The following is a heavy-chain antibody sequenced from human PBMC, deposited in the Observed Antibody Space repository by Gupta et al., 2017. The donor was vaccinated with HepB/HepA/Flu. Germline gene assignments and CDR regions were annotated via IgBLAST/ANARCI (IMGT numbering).Heavy chain of an antibody. CDR1: GFTFNSYW. D-gene: IGHD6-6*01. J-gene: IGHJ4*02. CDR3: LRGGSNSSPSFGF. CDR2: IESDGSST. Sequence: EVQLVESGGGLVQPGGSLRLSCAASGFTFNSYWMHWVRQAPGKGLVWVSRIESDGSSTNYADSVKGRFTISRDNAKNTLYLQMNSLRVEDTAVYYCLRGGSNSSPSFGFWGQGTLVTVSS. V-gene: IGHV3-74*01.